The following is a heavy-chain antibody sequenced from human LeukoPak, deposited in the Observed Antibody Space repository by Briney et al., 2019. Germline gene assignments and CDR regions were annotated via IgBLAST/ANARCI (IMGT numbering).Heavy chain of an antibody. Sequence: GGSLRLSCSASGFTFGAYAMHWVRQAPGKGLEYVSLITSNGGSTYYADSVKGRFTISRDNSKNTVYLQMSSLRDEDTAVYYCVKPYGSGSYKYWGQGTPVTVSS. CDR2: ITSNGGST. CDR1: GFTFGAYA. V-gene: IGHV3-64D*09. CDR3: VKPYGSGSYKY. D-gene: IGHD3-10*01. J-gene: IGHJ4*02.